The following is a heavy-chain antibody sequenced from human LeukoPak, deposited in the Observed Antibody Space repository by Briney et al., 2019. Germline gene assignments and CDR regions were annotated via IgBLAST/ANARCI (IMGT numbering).Heavy chain of an antibody. CDR2: IGISAPST. CDR1: GFTLNTFA. V-gene: IGHV3-23*01. J-gene: IGHJ4*02. Sequence: PGGSLRLSCAASGFTLNTFANSWVRQAPGKGLEWVSGIGISAPSTHYADSVKGRFTISRDDSKNTMSLEMNSLRAEDTAIYYCARGGIAVAGFDYWGQGALVTVSS. CDR3: ARGGIAVAGFDY. D-gene: IGHD6-19*01.